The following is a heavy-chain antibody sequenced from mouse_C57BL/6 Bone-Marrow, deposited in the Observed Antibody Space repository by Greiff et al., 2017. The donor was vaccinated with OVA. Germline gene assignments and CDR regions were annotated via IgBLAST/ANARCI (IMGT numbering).Heavy chain of an antibody. J-gene: IGHJ1*03. CDR2: IYPGDGDT. V-gene: IGHV1-82*01. D-gene: IGHD1-1*01. Sequence: QVQLQQPGTELVKPGASVKISCKASGYAFSSSWMNWVKQRPGKGLEWIGRIYPGDGDTNYNGKFKGKATLTADKSSSTAYMQLSSLTSEDSAVYFCARLNYGVAHRGYFDVWGTGTTVTVSS. CDR3: ARLNYGVAHRGYFDV. CDR1: GYAFSSSW.